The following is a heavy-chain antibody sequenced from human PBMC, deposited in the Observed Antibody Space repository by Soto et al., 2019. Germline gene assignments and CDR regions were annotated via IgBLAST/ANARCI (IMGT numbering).Heavy chain of an antibody. CDR2: IFHSGST. D-gene: IGHD1-26*01. J-gene: IGHJ4*02. CDR1: GASITSNNW. CDR3: ARVYSGSYSDS. Sequence: SETLSLTCAVSGASITSNNWWSWVRQPPGKGLEWIGEIFHSGSTYYNPSLKTRLTISVDKSKNQFSLKLSSVTAADTAVYYCARVYSGSYSDSWGRGTLVTVSS. V-gene: IGHV4-4*02.